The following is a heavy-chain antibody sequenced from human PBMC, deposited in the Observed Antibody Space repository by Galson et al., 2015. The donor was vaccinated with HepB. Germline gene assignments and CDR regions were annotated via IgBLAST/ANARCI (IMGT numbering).Heavy chain of an antibody. Sequence: SLRLSCAASGFTFSSYAMSWVRQAPGKGLEWVSAISGSGGSTYYADSVKGRFTISRDNSKNTLYLQMNSLRAEDTAVYYCAKVQVRMVTLGAGFDYWGQGTLVTVSS. CDR2: ISGSGGST. CDR3: AKVQVRMVTLGAGFDY. CDR1: GFTFSSYA. V-gene: IGHV3-23*01. D-gene: IGHD2-21*02. J-gene: IGHJ4*02.